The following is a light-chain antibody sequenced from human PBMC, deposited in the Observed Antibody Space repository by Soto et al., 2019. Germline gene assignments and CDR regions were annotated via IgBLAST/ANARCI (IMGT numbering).Light chain of an antibody. CDR2: KTS. V-gene: IGKV1-5*03. J-gene: IGKJ1*01. CDR3: QQYNSYPWT. Sequence: DIQMTQSPSTLSASIGDRVTITCRASQSISTWLAWYQQNPGKAPELLIYKTSNLERGVPSKFSGSGSGTEVTLTISSLQPDDFGTYYCQQYNSYPWTFGQGTKVEIK. CDR1: QSISTW.